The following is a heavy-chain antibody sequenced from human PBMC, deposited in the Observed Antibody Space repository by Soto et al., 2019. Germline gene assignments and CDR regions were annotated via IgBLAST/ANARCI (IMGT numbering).Heavy chain of an antibody. CDR2: IWYDGSIK. V-gene: IGHV3-33*01. CDR1: GFTFSSYD. CDR3: ARSFRQWLVDS. Sequence: QVHLVESGGGVVQPGRSLRLSCAASGFTFSSYDMHWVRQAPGKGLEWGGIIWYDGSIKYYADSVKGRFTISRDNSENTLYLEVNSLTADDTAVYYCARSFRQWLVDSWGQGALVTVSS. D-gene: IGHD6-19*01. J-gene: IGHJ4*02.